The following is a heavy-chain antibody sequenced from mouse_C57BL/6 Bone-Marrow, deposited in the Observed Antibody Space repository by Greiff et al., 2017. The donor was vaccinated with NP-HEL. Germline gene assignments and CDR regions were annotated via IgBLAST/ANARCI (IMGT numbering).Heavy chain of an antibody. CDR1: GFTFSDYG. CDR2: ISSGSSTI. Sequence: EVQRVESGGGLVKPGGSLKLSCAASGFTFSDYGMHWVRQAPEKGLEWVAYISSGSSTIYYADTVKGRFTISRDNAKNTLFLQMTSLRSEDTAMYYCARKIYYGNYLDYWGQGTTLTVSS. D-gene: IGHD2-1*01. J-gene: IGHJ2*01. V-gene: IGHV5-17*01. CDR3: ARKIYYGNYLDY.